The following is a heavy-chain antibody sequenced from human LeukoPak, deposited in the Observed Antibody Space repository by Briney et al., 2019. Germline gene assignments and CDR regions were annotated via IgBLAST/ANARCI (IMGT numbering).Heavy chain of an antibody. J-gene: IGHJ4*02. CDR3: ARELSEFGELPNYFDY. CDR1: GYTFTGYY. Sequence: ASVKVSCKASGYTFTGYYMHWVRQAPGQGLEWMGWINPNSGGTNYAQKLQGRVTMTTDTSTSTAYMELRSLRSDDTAVYYCARELSEFGELPNYFDYWGQGTLVTVSS. CDR2: INPNSGGT. D-gene: IGHD3-10*01. V-gene: IGHV1-2*02.